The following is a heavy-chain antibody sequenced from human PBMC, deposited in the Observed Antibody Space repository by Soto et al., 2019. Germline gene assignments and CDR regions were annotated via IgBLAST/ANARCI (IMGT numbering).Heavy chain of an antibody. CDR2: INHSGST. D-gene: IGHD2-2*01. CDR3: ARGQRYCSSTSCPRNAFDI. Sequence: QVQLQQWGAGLLKPSETLSLTCAVYGGSFSGYYWSWIRQPPGKGLEWIGEINHSGSTNYNPSLEIRVTISVDTSKNQFSLKLSSVTAADTAVYYCARGQRYCSSTSCPRNAFDIWGQGTMVTVSS. V-gene: IGHV4-34*01. J-gene: IGHJ3*02. CDR1: GGSFSGYY.